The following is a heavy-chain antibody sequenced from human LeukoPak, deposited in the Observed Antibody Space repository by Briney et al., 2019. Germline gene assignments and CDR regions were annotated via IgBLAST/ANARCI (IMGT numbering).Heavy chain of an antibody. V-gene: IGHV3-9*01. Sequence: PGRSLRLFCAASGFTFDDYAMHWVRQAPGKGLEWVSGISWNSGSIGYADSVKGRFTISRDNAKNSLYLQMNSLRAEDTALYYCAKGAGYSYGTIVDYWGQGTLVTVSS. CDR3: AKGAGYSYGTIVDY. CDR2: ISWNSGSI. D-gene: IGHD5-18*01. CDR1: GFTFDDYA. J-gene: IGHJ4*02.